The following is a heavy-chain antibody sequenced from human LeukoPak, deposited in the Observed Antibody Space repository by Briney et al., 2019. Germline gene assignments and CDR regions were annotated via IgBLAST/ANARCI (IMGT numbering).Heavy chain of an antibody. Sequence: GGSLRLSCAASGFTFSSYAMHWVRQAPGKGLEYVSAISSNGGSTYYANSVKGRFTISRDNSKNTLYLQMNSLRAEDTAVYYCAKDPAGSGSHFDYWGQGTLVTVSS. J-gene: IGHJ4*02. CDR3: AKDPAGSGSHFDY. CDR2: ISSNGGST. V-gene: IGHV3-64*01. D-gene: IGHD3-10*01. CDR1: GFTFSSYA.